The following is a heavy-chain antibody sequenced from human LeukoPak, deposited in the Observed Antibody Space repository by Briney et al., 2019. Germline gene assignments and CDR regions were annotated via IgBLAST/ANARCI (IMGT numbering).Heavy chain of an antibody. CDR2: ISSSGSTI. J-gene: IGHJ4*02. CDR1: GFTFSSYE. V-gene: IGHV3-48*03. D-gene: IGHD1-26*01. Sequence: GGSLRLSCAASGFTFSSYEMNWVRQAPGKGLEWVSYISSSGSTIYYADSVKGRFTISRDNAKNSLYLQMNSLRVEDTAVYYCARQVRGSQDYWGQGTLVTVSS. CDR3: ARQVRGSQDY.